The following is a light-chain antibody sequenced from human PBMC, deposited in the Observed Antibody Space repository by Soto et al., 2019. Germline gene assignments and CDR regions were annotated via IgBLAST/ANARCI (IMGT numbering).Light chain of an antibody. CDR1: QSASSY. Sequence: EIVLTQSPATLSLSPGERATLSCRASQSASSYLAWYQQKPGKAPRLLIYDASNRATGIPARFSGSGSGTDVNLPISSLEPEDFAVYDRQQRSNWPTYTFGQGNKLE. CDR3: QQRSNWPTYT. V-gene: IGKV3-11*01. CDR2: DAS. J-gene: IGKJ2*01.